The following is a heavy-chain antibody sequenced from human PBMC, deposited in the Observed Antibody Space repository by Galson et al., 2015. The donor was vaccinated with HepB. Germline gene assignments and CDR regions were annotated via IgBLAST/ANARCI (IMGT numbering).Heavy chain of an antibody. CDR3: ARAVEGLEPLRDY. CDR2: ISSSSSYI. J-gene: IGHJ4*02. Sequence: SLRLSCAASGFTFSSYSMNWVRQAPGKGLEWVSSISSSSSYIYYADSVRGRFTISRDNAKNSLYLQMNSLRAEDTAVYYCARAVEGLEPLRDYLGQGTLVTVSS. D-gene: IGHD1-1*01. V-gene: IGHV3-21*01. CDR1: GFTFSSYS.